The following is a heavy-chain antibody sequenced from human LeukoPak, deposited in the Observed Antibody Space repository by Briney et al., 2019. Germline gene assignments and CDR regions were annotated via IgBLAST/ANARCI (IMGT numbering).Heavy chain of an antibody. CDR3: ARSADYYDSSGYDY. CDR2: IIPILGIA. J-gene: IGHJ4*02. Sequence: ASVKVSCKASGGTFSSYAISWVRQAPGQGLEWMGRIIPILGIANYAQKFQGRVTITADKSTSTAYMELSSLRSEDTAVYYCARSADYYDSSGYDYWGQGTLVIVSS. D-gene: IGHD3-22*01. V-gene: IGHV1-69*04. CDR1: GGTFSSYA.